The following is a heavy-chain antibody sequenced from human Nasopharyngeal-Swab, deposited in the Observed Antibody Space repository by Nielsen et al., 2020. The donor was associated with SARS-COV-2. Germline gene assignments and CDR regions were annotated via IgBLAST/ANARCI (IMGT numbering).Heavy chain of an antibody. CDR3: ARDRSGYYDFDY. CDR1: GFTFSDYY. D-gene: IGHD3-22*01. V-gene: IGHV3-11*04. CDR2: ISSSGSTI. Sequence: GGSLRLSCAASGFTFSDYYMSWIRQAPGKGLEWVSYISSSGSTIYYADSVKGRFTISRDNAKNSLYLQMNSLRAEDTSLYYCARDRSGYYDFDYWGQGTLVTVSS. J-gene: IGHJ4*02.